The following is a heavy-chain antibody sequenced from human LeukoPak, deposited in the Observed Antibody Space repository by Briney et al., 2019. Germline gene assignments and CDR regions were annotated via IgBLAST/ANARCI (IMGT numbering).Heavy chain of an antibody. Sequence: SETLSLTCAVYGGSFSGYYWGWIRQPPGKGLEWIGEINHSGSTNYNPSLKSQATISVDTSKNQFSLKLSSVTAADTAVYYWARDSSSWNPFDYWGQGTLGTVSS. CDR2: INHSGST. CDR1: GGSFSGYY. D-gene: IGHD6-13*01. CDR3: ARDSSSWNPFDY. V-gene: IGHV4-34*01. J-gene: IGHJ4*02.